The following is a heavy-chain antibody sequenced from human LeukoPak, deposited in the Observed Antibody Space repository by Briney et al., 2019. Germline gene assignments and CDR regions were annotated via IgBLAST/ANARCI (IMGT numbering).Heavy chain of an antibody. V-gene: IGHV1-2*02. D-gene: IGHD6-13*01. CDR2: INPNSGGT. J-gene: IGHJ4*02. CDR1: GYTFTGYY. CDR3: ARDVRIVAAGLRY. Sequence: ASVKVSCKASGYTFTGYYMHWVRQAPGQGLEWMGWINPNSGGTNYAQKFQGRVTMTRDTSNSTAYMELSRLRSDDTAVYYCARDVRIVAAGLRYWGQGTLVTVSS.